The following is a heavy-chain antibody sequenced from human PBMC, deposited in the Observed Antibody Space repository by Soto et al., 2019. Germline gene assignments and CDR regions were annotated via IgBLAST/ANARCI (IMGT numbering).Heavy chain of an antibody. Sequence: GGSLRLSCSASGFTFSNAWMSWVRQAPGKGLEWVGRIKSKTDGGTTDYAAPVKGRFTISRDDSKNTLYLQMNSLKTEDTAVYYGAKAAYYDLLNGRVRSLKFDTGGQGT. D-gene: IGHD3-9*01. CDR1: GFTFSNAW. CDR3: AKAAYYDLLNGRVRSLKFDT. J-gene: IGHJ5*02. V-gene: IGHV3-15*01. CDR2: IKSKTDGGTT.